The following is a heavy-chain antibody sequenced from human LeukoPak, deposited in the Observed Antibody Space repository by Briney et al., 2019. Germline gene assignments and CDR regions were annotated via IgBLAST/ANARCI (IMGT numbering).Heavy chain of an antibody. D-gene: IGHD5-12*01. Sequence: GGSLRLSCAASAFTFSSYAMSWVRQAPGRGLEWVSAITGSGGNTYYADSVKGRFTISRDNSKNTLYLQMNSLRAEDTAVYYCAKRGGYGDAFDIWGQGTMVTVSS. CDR2: ITGSGGNT. V-gene: IGHV3-23*01. CDR1: AFTFSSYA. CDR3: AKRGGYGDAFDI. J-gene: IGHJ3*02.